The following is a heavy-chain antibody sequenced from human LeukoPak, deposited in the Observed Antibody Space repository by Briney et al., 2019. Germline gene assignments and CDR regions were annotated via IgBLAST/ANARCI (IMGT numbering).Heavy chain of an antibody. D-gene: IGHD2-2*01. V-gene: IGHV3-53*05. CDR3: AKDNAPDIVVVPAWVGVNWFDP. CDR1: GFTVSSNY. Sequence: GGSLRLPCAASGFTVSSNYMSWVRQAPGKGLEWVSVIYSGGSTYYADSVKGRFTISRDNAKNSLYLQMNSLRAEDTALYYCAKDNAPDIVVVPAWVGVNWFDPWGQGTLVTVSS. CDR2: IYSGGST. J-gene: IGHJ5*02.